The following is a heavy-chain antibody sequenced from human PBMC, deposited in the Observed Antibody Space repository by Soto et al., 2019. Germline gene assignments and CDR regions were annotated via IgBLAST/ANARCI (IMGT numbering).Heavy chain of an antibody. Sequence: SETLSLTYTVSGGSISSYYWSWIRQPPGKGLEWIGYIYYSGSTNYNPSLKSRVTISVDTSKNQFSLKLSSVTAADTAVYYCARSEYSGYDLLDYWGQGTLVTVSS. CDR1: GGSISSYY. CDR3: ARSEYSGYDLLDY. CDR2: IYYSGST. D-gene: IGHD5-12*01. J-gene: IGHJ4*02. V-gene: IGHV4-59*01.